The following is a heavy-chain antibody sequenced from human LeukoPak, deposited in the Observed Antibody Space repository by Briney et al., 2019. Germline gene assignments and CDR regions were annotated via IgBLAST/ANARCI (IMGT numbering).Heavy chain of an antibody. V-gene: IGHV3-30*02. Sequence: GGSLRLSCAASGFTFNKHGMHWVRQAPGKGLEWFSFIRNDGNDKYYADSVKGRFTISRDNSKNTLYLQMNSLRAEDTAVYYCAKVRPHCSGGSCLTTYYYYYMDVWGKGTTVTVSS. J-gene: IGHJ6*03. CDR1: GFTFNKHG. D-gene: IGHD2-15*01. CDR3: AKVRPHCSGGSCLTTYYYYYMDV. CDR2: IRNDGNDK.